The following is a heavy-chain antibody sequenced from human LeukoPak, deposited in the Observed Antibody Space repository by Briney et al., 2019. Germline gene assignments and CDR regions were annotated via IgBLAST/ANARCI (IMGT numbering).Heavy chain of an antibody. J-gene: IGHJ4*02. D-gene: IGHD3-22*01. V-gene: IGHV3-53*01. CDR3: ARDIATQYYYDSSGSSNDY. Sequence: PGGSLRLSCEASEFNVSRNYMTWVRQAPGKGLEWVSIIYRGGTTYYADSVKGRFIISRDNSKNRVYLQMNRLTAEDTAVYYCARDIATQYYYDSSGSSNDYWGQGTLVTVSS. CDR2: IYRGGTT. CDR1: EFNVSRNY.